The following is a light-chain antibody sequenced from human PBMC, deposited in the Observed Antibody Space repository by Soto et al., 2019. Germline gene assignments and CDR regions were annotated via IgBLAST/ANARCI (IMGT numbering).Light chain of an antibody. J-gene: IGLJ1*01. Sequence: QSVLTQSPSASASLGASVKLTCTLSSGYSSYAIAWHQQQPEKGPRYLMKLNSDGSHSKGDGIPDRFSGSSSGAERYLTISSLQSEDEADYYCQTWGTGPFVFGTGTKLTVL. CDR3: QTWGTGPFV. V-gene: IGLV4-69*01. CDR1: SGYSSYA. CDR2: LNSDGSH.